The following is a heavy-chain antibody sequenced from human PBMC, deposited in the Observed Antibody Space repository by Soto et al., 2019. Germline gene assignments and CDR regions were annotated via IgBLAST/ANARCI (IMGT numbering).Heavy chain of an antibody. D-gene: IGHD3-22*01. V-gene: IGHV4-61*01. J-gene: IGHJ4*02. CDR1: GGSVSSGSYY. Sequence: SETLSLTCTVSGGSVSSGSYYWSWIRQPPGKGLEWIGYIYYSGSTNYNPSLKSRVTISVDTSKNQFSLKLSSVTAADTAVYYCARVRDYYDSSGYPYYFDYWGQGTLVTVSS. CDR3: ARVRDYYDSSGYPYYFDY. CDR2: IYYSGST.